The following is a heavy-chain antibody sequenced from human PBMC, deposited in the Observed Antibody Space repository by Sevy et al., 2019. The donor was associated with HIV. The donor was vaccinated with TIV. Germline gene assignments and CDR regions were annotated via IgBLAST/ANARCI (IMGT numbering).Heavy chain of an antibody. CDR1: GFNFSPYA. D-gene: IGHD3-22*01. Sequence: GGSLRLSCAASGFNFSPYAMHWVRQGPAKGLEWVATVSSDGTTRSYVDSIKGRFSLSRDNSKNTLYLQMNNLTPEDTAVYYCAKEAYYYDSRSSDWFDPWGPGALVTVSS. V-gene: IGHV3-30*18. J-gene: IGHJ5*02. CDR2: VSSDGTTR. CDR3: AKEAYYYDSRSSDWFDP.